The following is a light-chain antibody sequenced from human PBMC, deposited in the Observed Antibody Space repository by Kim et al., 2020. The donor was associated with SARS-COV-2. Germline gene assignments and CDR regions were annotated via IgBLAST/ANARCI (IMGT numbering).Light chain of an antibody. CDR2: GAS. V-gene: IGKV3-15*01. Sequence: EIVMTQSTATLSVSPGERATHSCRASQSVSSNLAWYQQKPGQAPWLLIYGASNRATGIPARFSGSGSWTEFTLTISSLQSEDFAVYYCQQYNNWPPYTFGQGTKLEI. CDR3: QQYNNWPPYT. CDR1: QSVSSN. J-gene: IGKJ2*01.